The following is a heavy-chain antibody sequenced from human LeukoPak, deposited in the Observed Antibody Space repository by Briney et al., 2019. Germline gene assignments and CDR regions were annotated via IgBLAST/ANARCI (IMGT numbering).Heavy chain of an antibody. J-gene: IGHJ4*02. CDR3: AKAPVTSCRGAYCYPFDS. CDR1: GFTLSTYA. Sequence: PGGSLRLSCEASGFTLSTYAMSWVRQTPGQGLEWVAATSSSDAGTYHADSVRGRFTISRDTSKNTLYLQMNSLRAEDAAVYFCAKAPVTSCRGAYCYPFDSWGQGTLVTVSS. D-gene: IGHD2-21*01. CDR2: TSSSDAGT. V-gene: IGHV3-23*01.